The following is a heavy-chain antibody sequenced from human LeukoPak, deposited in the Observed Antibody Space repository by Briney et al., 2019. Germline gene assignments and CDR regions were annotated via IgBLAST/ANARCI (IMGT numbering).Heavy chain of an antibody. Sequence: GRSLRLSCAASGFTFSSYAMHWVRQAPGKGLEWVAVISYDGSNKYYADSVKGRFTISRDNSKNTLYLQMNSLRAEDTAVYYCAKGSYSSSWCLDYWGQGTLVTVSS. D-gene: IGHD6-13*01. J-gene: IGHJ4*02. CDR1: GFTFSSYA. CDR2: ISYDGSNK. V-gene: IGHV3-30*04. CDR3: AKGSYSSSWCLDY.